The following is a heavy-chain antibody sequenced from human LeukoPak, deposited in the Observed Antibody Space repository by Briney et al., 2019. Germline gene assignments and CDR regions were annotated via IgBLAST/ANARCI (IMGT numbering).Heavy chain of an antibody. J-gene: IGHJ4*02. V-gene: IGHV1-8*03. CDR3: ARRVQLERRYRWEFGY. D-gene: IGHD1-1*01. Sequence: ASVKVSCKASGYTFTSYDINWVRQAPGQGLEWMGWMNPKSGNTAYAQKFQGRVTITRNTSISTAYMELSSLRSEDTAVYYCARRVQLERRYRWEFGYWGQGTLVTVSS. CDR1: GYTFTSYD. CDR2: MNPKSGNT.